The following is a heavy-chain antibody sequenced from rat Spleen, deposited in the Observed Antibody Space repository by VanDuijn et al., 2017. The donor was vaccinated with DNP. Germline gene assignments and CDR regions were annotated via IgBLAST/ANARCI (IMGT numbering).Heavy chain of an antibody. Sequence: EVQLQESGPGLVKPSQSLSLTCSVTGYSITSNYWGWIRKFPGNKMEWIGHITYSVSTNYNPSLKSRISITRDTSKSQFFLQLNSITTEDTATYYCTTGLNWFGYWGQGTLVTVSS. V-gene: IGHV3-1*01. CDR2: ITYSVST. CDR3: TTGLNWFGY. CDR1: GYSITSNY. J-gene: IGHJ3*01.